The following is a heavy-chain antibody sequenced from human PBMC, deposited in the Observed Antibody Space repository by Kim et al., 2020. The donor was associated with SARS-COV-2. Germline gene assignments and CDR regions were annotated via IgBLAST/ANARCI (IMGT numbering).Heavy chain of an antibody. CDR3: ARLGPSYMVTADAFDI. D-gene: IGHD5-18*01. CDR2: IYPGDSDT. V-gene: IGHV5-51*07. CDR1: GYSFTSYW. Sequence: GESLKISCKGSGYSFTSYWIGWVHQMPGKGLEWMGIIYPGDSDTRYSPSFQGQVTISADKSISTAYLQWSSLKASDTAMYYCARLGPSYMVTADAFDIWGQGTMVTVSS. J-gene: IGHJ3*02.